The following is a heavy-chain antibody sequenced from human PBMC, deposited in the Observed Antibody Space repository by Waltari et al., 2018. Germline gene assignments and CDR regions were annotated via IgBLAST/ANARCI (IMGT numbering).Heavy chain of an antibody. J-gene: IGHJ4*02. D-gene: IGHD3-9*01. CDR2: IGDAGET. V-gene: IGHV3-13*01. CDR1: GFTLRTSD. CDR3: ARGDPTAGAIDY. Sequence: EVQLVESGGGLVQPGGSLRLSCAASGFTLRTSDMHWVRKVRGKGCEGVARIGDAGETKYLESVKGRFTISRESAKNSLNLQMNSLTGGDTAVYHCARGDPTAGAIDYWGQGTLVTVSS.